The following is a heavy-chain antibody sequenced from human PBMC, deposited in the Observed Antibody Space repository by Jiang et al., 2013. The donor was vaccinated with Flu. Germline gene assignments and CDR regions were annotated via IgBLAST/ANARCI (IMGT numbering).Heavy chain of an antibody. Sequence: ISSSSSYIYYADSTLKGRFTISRDNAKNSLYLQMNSLRAEDTAVYYCARATGKVVGFDYWGQGTLVTVSS. J-gene: IGHJ4*02. CDR3: ARATGKVVGFDY. CDR2: ISSSSSYI. V-gene: IGHV3-21*01. D-gene: IGHD3-9*01.